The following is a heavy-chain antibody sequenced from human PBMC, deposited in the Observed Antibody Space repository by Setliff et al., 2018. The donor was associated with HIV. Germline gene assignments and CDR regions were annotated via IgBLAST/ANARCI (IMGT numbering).Heavy chain of an antibody. CDR2: IYTSGST. J-gene: IGHJ4*02. V-gene: IGHV4-61*02. CDR1: GGSISSGRYY. CDR3: ARGLNYYGSGSYLPLGY. Sequence: SETLSLTCTVSGGSISSGRYYWTWIRQPAGKGLEWIGRIYTSGSTIYNPSLKSRVTISLDTSKNQFSLKLSSVTAADTAVYYCARGLNYYGSGSYLPLGYWGQGTLVTVSS. D-gene: IGHD3-10*01.